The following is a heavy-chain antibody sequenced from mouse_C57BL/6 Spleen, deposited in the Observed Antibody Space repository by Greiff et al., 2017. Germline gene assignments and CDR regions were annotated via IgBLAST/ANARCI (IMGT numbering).Heavy chain of an antibody. CDR1: GFNIKDDY. V-gene: IGHV14-4*01. J-gene: IGHJ4*01. CDR2: IDPENGDT. CDR3: TRQLWLRDYAMDY. D-gene: IGHD3-2*01. Sequence: EVQLQQSGAELVRPGASVKLSCTASGFNIKDDYMHWVKQRPEQGLEWIGWIDPENGDTEYATKLQGKATITADTTSNTAYLQLSSLTSEDTAVYYCTRQLWLRDYAMDYWGQGTSVTVSS.